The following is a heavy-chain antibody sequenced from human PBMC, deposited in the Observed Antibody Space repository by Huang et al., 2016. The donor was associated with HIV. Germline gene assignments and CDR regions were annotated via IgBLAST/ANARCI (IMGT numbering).Heavy chain of an antibody. CDR3: ARDATKNPRGWFDP. Sequence: QVHLQQWGAGLLKSAETLSLTCAVYGGSLSGYYWSGLRQTPGKGLEWIGEINHLGSPNYNPSLKSRVSISMDGSKKQFSLKVRSISDADTAVYFCARDATKNPRGWFDPWGQGTLVTVSS. CDR2: INHLGSP. J-gene: IGHJ5*02. D-gene: IGHD3-10*01. V-gene: IGHV4-34*02. CDR1: GGSLSGYY.